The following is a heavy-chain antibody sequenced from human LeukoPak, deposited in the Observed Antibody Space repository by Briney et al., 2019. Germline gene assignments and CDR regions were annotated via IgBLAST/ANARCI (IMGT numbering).Heavy chain of an antibody. V-gene: IGHV3-48*03. Sequence: GGSLRLSCAASGFTFSSYEMNWVRQAPGKGLEWVSYISSSGSTIYYADSVKGRFTISRDNAKNSLYLQMNSLRAEDTAVYYCARDDSSGYYYPVYWGQGTLVTVSS. CDR2: ISSSGSTI. J-gene: IGHJ4*02. CDR3: ARDDSSGYYYPVY. CDR1: GFTFSSYE. D-gene: IGHD3-22*01.